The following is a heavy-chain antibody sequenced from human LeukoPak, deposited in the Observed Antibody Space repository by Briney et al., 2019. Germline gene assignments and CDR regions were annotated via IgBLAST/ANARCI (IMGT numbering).Heavy chain of an antibody. CDR1: GSTFRNYD. J-gene: IGHJ3*02. Sequence: GGSLRLSCAASGSTFRNYDMHWVRQAPGRGLEWVSALGIGGDTYYLDSVKGRFTISRENAQNSLYLQMNSLTDGDTAVYYCVRGGIRVSGIDAFDIWGQGTMVSVSS. CDR3: VRGGIRVSGIDAFDI. CDR2: LGIGGDT. D-gene: IGHD2-21*01. V-gene: IGHV3-13*01.